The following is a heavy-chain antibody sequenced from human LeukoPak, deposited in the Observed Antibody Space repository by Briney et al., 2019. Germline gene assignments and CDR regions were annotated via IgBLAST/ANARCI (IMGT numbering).Heavy chain of an antibody. J-gene: IGHJ3*02. Sequence: GESLKISCKGSGYSFTSYWIGWVRQMPGKRLEWMGVIYPGDSDTRYSPSFQGQVTISADKSINTAYLQWSSLRASDTAIYYCARRNVITAIVHAFDIWGQGTMDTVSS. D-gene: IGHD6-13*01. CDR1: GYSFTSYW. V-gene: IGHV5-51*01. CDR2: IYPGDSDT. CDR3: ARRNVITAIVHAFDI.